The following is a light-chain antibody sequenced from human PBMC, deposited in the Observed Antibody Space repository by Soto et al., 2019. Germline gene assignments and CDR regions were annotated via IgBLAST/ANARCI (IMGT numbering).Light chain of an antibody. CDR1: SSDVGGYDY. V-gene: IGLV2-14*01. CDR3: SSYTTSSSYV. J-gene: IGLJ1*01. Sequence: QSALTQPASVSGSPGQSITMSCTGTSSDVGGYDYVSWYQQHPGKVPKLMIYQVSSRPSGVSNRFSGSKSGNTASLTISGLQAEDEADYYCSSYTTSSSYVFGTGTKVTVL. CDR2: QVS.